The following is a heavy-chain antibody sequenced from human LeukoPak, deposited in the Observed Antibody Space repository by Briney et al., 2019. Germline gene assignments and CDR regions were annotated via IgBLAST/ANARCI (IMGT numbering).Heavy chain of an antibody. CDR3: AKLGRGSYYSDYFDY. CDR2: ISGSGGST. CDR1: GFTFSSYA. V-gene: IGHV3-23*01. J-gene: IGHJ4*02. D-gene: IGHD1-26*01. Sequence: GASLRLSCAASGFTFSSYAMSWVRQAPGKGLECVSAISGSGGSTYYADSVKGRFTISRDNSKNTLYLQMNSLRAEDTAVYYCAKLGRGSYYSDYFDYWGQGTLVTVSS.